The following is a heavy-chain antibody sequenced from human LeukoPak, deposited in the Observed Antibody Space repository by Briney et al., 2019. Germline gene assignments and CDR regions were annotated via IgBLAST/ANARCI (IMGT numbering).Heavy chain of an antibody. CDR1: GYTFTSYG. CDR2: ISAYNGNT. J-gene: IGHJ6*03. V-gene: IGHV1-18*01. CDR3: ARDIGSEFDYYYMDV. Sequence: ASVKVSCKASGYTFTSYGISWVRQAPGQGLEWMGWISAYNGNTNYAQKLQGRVTMTTDTSTSTAYMELRSLRSDDTAVYYCARDIGSEFDYYYMDVWGKGTTVTISS. D-gene: IGHD2-15*01.